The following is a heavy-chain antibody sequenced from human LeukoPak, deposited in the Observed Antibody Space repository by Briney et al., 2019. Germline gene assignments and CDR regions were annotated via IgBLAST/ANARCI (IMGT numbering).Heavy chain of an antibody. J-gene: IGHJ4*02. CDR3: TRVGYIDEGIDY. V-gene: IGHV3-7*04. CDR1: GFTFSNYW. D-gene: IGHD5-24*01. CDR2: IKQDGSEI. Sequence: GGSLRLSCAASGFTFSNYWMSWVRQAPGKELEWVANIKQDGSEIYYVDSVKGRFTISRDNAKNSLYLQMSSLRAEDTAIYNCTRVGYIDEGIDYWGQGTLVTVSS.